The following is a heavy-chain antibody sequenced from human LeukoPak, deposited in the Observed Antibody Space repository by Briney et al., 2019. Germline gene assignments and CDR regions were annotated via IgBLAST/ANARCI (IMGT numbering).Heavy chain of an antibody. CDR3: ARDDSGSYSLPRITTSYGMDV. V-gene: IGHV3-21*01. CDR2: ISSSSSYI. Sequence: GGSLTLSCAASGFTFSSYSMNWVRQAPGKGLEWVSSISSSSSYIYYADSVKGRFTISRDNAKNSLYLQMNSLRAEDTAVYYCARDDSGSYSLPRITTSYGMDVWGQGTTVTVSS. CDR1: GFTFSSYS. D-gene: IGHD3-10*01. J-gene: IGHJ6*02.